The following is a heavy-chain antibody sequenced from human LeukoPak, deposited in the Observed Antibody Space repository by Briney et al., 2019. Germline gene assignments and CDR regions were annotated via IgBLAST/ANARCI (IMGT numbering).Heavy chain of an antibody. V-gene: IGHV4-4*02. J-gene: IGHJ6*03. CDR3: ARVVYSGYDFRGAMDV. Sequence: SETLSLTCAVSGGSISSSNWWSWVRQPPGKGLEWIGEIYHSRSTNHNPSLKSRVTISVDVSKNQFSLKLSSVTAADTAVYYCARVVYSGYDFRGAMDVWGKGTTVTVSS. CDR2: IYHSRST. CDR1: GGSISSSNW. D-gene: IGHD5-12*01.